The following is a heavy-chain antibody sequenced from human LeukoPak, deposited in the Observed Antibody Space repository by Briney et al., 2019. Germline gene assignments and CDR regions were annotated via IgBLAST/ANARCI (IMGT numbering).Heavy chain of an antibody. CDR2: ISYDGSNK. J-gene: IGHJ4*02. V-gene: IGHV3-30*18. CDR1: GFTFSSYG. CDR3: AKDRYYYGSGSNRFFDY. D-gene: IGHD3-10*01. Sequence: GGSLRLSCAASGFTFSSYGMHWVRQAPGKGLEWVAVISYDGSNKYYADSVKGRFTISRDNSKNTLYLQMNSLRAEDTAVYYCAKDRYYYGSGSNRFFDYWGQGTLVTVSS.